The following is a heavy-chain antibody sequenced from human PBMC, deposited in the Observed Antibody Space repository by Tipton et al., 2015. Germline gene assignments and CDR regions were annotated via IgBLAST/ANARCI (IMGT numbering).Heavy chain of an antibody. CDR1: GGSVSSGSYY. CDR3: ARDRFQMPQRLGWFDP. Sequence: TLSLTCTVSGGSVSSGSYYWSWIRQPPGKGLEWIGYTYYSGSTHYNPSLKSRVTISVNTSKNQFSLKLSSVTAADTAVYYCARDRFQMPQRLGWFDPWGQGTLVTVSS. CDR2: TYYSGST. J-gene: IGHJ5*02. V-gene: IGHV4-61*01. D-gene: IGHD2-2*01.